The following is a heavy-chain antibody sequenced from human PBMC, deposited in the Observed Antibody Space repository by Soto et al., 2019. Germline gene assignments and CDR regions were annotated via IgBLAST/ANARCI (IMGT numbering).Heavy chain of an antibody. CDR2: IHSDRSST. D-gene: IGHD1-26*01. Sequence: EVQLVESGGGLVRPGGSLRLSCAASGFTFSYYWMHWVRQAPGKGLVWVSRIHSDRSSTTYADFVKGRFIISRDNARNTVDLDMNSVRVEDTAVYYCARGDRGAFDLWGQGTVVTVSS. CDR3: ARGDRGAFDL. J-gene: IGHJ3*01. CDR1: GFTFSYYW. V-gene: IGHV3-74*01.